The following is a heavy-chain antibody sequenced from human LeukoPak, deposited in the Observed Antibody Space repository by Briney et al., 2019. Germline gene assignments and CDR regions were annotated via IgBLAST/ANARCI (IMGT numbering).Heavy chain of an antibody. CDR3: ARDYWDSSGYYDN. V-gene: IGHV1-2*02. CDR2: INPNSGGT. Sequence: ASVKVSCKASGYTFTGYYMHWVRQAPGQGLEGMGWINPNSGGTSYAQKFQGRVTMTRDTSIRTAYMELSRLRSDDTAVYYCARDYWDSSGYYDNWGQGTLVTVSS. CDR1: GYTFTGYY. J-gene: IGHJ4*02. D-gene: IGHD3-22*01.